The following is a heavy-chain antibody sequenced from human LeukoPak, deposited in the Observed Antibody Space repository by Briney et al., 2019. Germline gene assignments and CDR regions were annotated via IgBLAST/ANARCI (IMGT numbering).Heavy chain of an antibody. V-gene: IGHV4-61*02. J-gene: IGHJ3*02. Sequence: SETLSLTCTVSGGSMSSGSYYWSWIRQPAGKGLEWMGRSYKSGSTNYNPSLKSRVTISVDTCKNQFSLKLSSVTAADTAMYYCARDPGGAVFDIWGQGTMVTVSS. CDR1: GGSMSSGSYY. CDR2: SYKSGST. CDR3: ARDPGGAVFDI. D-gene: IGHD1-26*01.